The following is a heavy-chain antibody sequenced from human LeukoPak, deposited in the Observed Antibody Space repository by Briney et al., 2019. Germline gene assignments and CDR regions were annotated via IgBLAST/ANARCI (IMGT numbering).Heavy chain of an antibody. CDR3: ATSIAARPGWFDP. D-gene: IGHD6-6*01. V-gene: IGHV4-61*01. CDR2: IYYSGST. Sequence: SETLSLTCTVSGGSVSSGSYYWSWIRQPPGKGLEWIGYIYYSGSTNYNPSLKSRVTISVDTSKNQFSLKLSSVTAADTAVYYCATSIAARPGWFDPWGQGTLVTVSS. J-gene: IGHJ5*02. CDR1: GGSVSSGSYY.